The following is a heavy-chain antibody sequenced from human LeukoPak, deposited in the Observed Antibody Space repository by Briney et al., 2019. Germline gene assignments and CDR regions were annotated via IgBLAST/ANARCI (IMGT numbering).Heavy chain of an antibody. Sequence: GGSLRLPCSASGFTFSSYSMNWVRQAPGKGLEWLAYINRGGDNIWYADSVKGRFTTSRDNARDSLFLQMNSLRDEDTAVYYCARDHDWAFDYWGQGTLVTVSS. D-gene: IGHD3-9*01. V-gene: IGHV3-48*02. CDR3: ARDHDWAFDY. J-gene: IGHJ4*02. CDR1: GFTFSSYS. CDR2: INRGGDNI.